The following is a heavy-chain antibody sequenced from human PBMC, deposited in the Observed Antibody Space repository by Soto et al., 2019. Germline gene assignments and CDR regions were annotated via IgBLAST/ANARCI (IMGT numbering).Heavy chain of an antibody. CDR3: ASTYYYGSGSYYPRPYYYYYYGMDV. CDR2: IIPIFGTA. J-gene: IGHJ6*02. V-gene: IGHV1-69*13. CDR1: GGTFSSYA. D-gene: IGHD3-10*01. Sequence: SVKVSYKASGGTFSSYAISWVRQAPGQGLEWMGGIIPIFGTANYAQKFQGRVTITADESTSTAYMELSSLRSEDTAVYYCASTYYYGSGSYYPRPYYYYYYGMDVWGQGTTVTVSS.